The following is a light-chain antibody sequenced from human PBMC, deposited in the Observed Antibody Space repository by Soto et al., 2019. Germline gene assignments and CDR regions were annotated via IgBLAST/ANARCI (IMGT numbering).Light chain of an antibody. CDR3: QQYGSSPHT. CDR1: QSVNNNY. Sequence: EIVLTQSPGTLSLSPGERATLSCRASQSVNNNYLAWYQQKPGQAPRLLIYGAFSRPTGIPDRFSGSGSGTDFTLTISRLEPEDFAVFFCQQYGSSPHTFGRGTKLEIK. V-gene: IGKV3-20*01. CDR2: GAF. J-gene: IGKJ2*01.